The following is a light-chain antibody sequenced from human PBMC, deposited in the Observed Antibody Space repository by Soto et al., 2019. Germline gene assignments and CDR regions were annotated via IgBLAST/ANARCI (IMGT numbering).Light chain of an antibody. Sequence: EIVLTQSPATLSLSPGEIATLSCRASQSVSSYLAWYQQKPGQAPRLLIYDASNRATGIPARFSGSGSGTDFTLTISSLAPEDFAVYYCQQRSNSPTFGQGTKVDIK. V-gene: IGKV3-11*01. CDR3: QQRSNSPT. CDR1: QSVSSY. J-gene: IGKJ1*01. CDR2: DAS.